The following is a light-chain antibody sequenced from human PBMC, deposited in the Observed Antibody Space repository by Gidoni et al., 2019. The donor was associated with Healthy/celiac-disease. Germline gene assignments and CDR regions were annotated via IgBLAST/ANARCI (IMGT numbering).Light chain of an antibody. J-gene: IGKJ1*01. Sequence: EIVLAQSLGTLSLSPGDRATLSCRASESVSNYLDWYQHKAGQAPRLLIHGAFSRANGIADRFSGSGSGTEFTLTISRLEPEDFAVYHCQQYGTSPATFGQGTKVEIK. V-gene: IGKV3-20*01. CDR1: ESVSNY. CDR3: QQYGTSPAT. CDR2: GAF.